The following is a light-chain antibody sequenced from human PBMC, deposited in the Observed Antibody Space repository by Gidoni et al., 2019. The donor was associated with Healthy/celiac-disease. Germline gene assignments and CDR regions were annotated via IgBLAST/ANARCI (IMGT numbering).Light chain of an antibody. CDR3: QQYYSTPRT. Sequence: DILMTPSPDPLAVSLGARATINCKSSQSVLYSSNNKNYLAWYQQKPGQPPKLLIYWASTRESGVPDRFSGSGSGTDFTLTISSLQAEDVAVYYCQQYYSTPRTFGQGTKLEIK. CDR1: QSVLYSSNNKNY. CDR2: WAS. J-gene: IGKJ2*01. V-gene: IGKV4-1*01.